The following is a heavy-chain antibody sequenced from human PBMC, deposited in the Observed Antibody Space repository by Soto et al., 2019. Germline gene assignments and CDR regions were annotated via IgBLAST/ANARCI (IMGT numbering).Heavy chain of an antibody. CDR2: INRDMNT. V-gene: IGHV3-74*01. CDR3: ARDFEGLGY. D-gene: IGHD3-9*01. CDR1: GFTFNIYR. Sequence: PGGSLRLSCTVSGFTFNIYRMHWVRQAPGKGLMWVSLINRDMNTNYADSVKGRFTITRDNAKNMVYLQMNSLRVEDTAVYYCARDFEGLGYWGQGTLVTV. J-gene: IGHJ4*02.